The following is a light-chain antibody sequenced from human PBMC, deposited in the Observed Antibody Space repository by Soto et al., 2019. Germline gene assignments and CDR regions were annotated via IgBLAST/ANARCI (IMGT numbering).Light chain of an antibody. CDR2: GAS. Sequence: EIVLMQSPGTLSLSPGERATLSCRASRSVSSSYLAWYQQKPGQAPRLLIDGASSRATGTPDRFSGSGSGTDFTLTISRLEPEDFAVYYCQQYGTSPPLTFGGGTKVEIK. CDR1: RSVSSSY. CDR3: QQYGTSPPLT. V-gene: IGKV3-20*01. J-gene: IGKJ4*01.